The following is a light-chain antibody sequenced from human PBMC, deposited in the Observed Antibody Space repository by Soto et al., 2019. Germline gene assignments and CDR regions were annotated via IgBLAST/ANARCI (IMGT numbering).Light chain of an antibody. J-gene: IGKJ1*01. V-gene: IGKV3-15*01. Sequence: EIVMTQSPATLSVSPGQRATLSCRASQSVSSDLAWYQQKPGQTPRLLIYGASTRAATIPARFSGSGSGTEFTLTISSLQSEDFAVYYCQHYYSWPWTFGQGTKVDIK. CDR2: GAS. CDR1: QSVSSD. CDR3: QHYYSWPWT.